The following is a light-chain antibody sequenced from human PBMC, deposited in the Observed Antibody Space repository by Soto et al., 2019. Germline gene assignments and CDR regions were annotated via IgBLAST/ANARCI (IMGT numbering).Light chain of an antibody. CDR1: TSDVGAYNY. Sequence: QSVLTQPASVSGSPGQSIAISCTGTTSDVGAYNYVSWYQQHPGKAPKLMIYQVSNRPSGVSNRFSGSKSGNTASLTISGLQAEDEADHYCSSYTSSTTYVFGTGTKLTVL. J-gene: IGLJ1*01. V-gene: IGLV2-14*01. CDR2: QVS. CDR3: SSYTSSTTYV.